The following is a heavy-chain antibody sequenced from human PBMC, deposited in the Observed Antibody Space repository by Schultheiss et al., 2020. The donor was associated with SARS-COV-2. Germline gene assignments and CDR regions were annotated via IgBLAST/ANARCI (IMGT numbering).Heavy chain of an antibody. CDR1: GGSFSGYY. Sequence: SQTLSLTCAVYGGSFSGYYWSWIRQPPGKGLEWIGYIYYSGSTYYNPSLKSRVTISVDTSKNQFSLKLSSVTAADTAVYYCARGSITMVQGVIPFDYWGQGTLVTVSS. V-gene: IGHV4-34*01. J-gene: IGHJ4*02. CDR2: IYYSGST. D-gene: IGHD3-10*01. CDR3: ARGSITMVQGVIPFDY.